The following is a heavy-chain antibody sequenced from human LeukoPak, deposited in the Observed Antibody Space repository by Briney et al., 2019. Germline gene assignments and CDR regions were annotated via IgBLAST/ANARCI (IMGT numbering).Heavy chain of an antibody. J-gene: IGHJ3*02. CDR2: INHSGST. V-gene: IGHV4-34*01. CDR1: GGSISSYY. D-gene: IGHD2-2*01. Sequence: PSETLSLTCTVSGGSISSYYWSWIRQPPGKGLEWIGEINHSGSTNYNPSLKSRVTISVDTSKNQFSLKLSSVTAADTAVYYCARDPDCSSTSCHQGAFDIWGQGTMVTVSS. CDR3: ARDPDCSSTSCHQGAFDI.